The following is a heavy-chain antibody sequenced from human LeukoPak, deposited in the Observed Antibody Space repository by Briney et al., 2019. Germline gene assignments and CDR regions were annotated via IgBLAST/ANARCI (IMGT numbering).Heavy chain of an antibody. D-gene: IGHD1-14*01. CDR1: GFTFSSYA. CDR3: ARSVISGTNPSVYYYYGMDV. J-gene: IGHJ6*02. V-gene: IGHV3-23*05. Sequence: GGSLRLSCEASGFTFSSYAMTWVRRARGKGLEWVSSIGSDNKPHYSGSVKGRFAISRDNSKSMLFLQLNSLRAEDTALYYCARSVISGTNPSVYYYYGMDVWGQGTTVTVSS. CDR2: IGSDNKP.